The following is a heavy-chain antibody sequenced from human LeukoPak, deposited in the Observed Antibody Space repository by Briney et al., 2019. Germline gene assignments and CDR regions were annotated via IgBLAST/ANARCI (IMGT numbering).Heavy chain of an antibody. D-gene: IGHD1-26*01. V-gene: IGHV1-46*02. CDR3: ARVIVGATLDAFDI. CDR1: GYTFNDYY. Sequence: VASVKVSCKASGYTFNDYYMHWVRQAPGQGLEWMGIINPSGGSTSYAQKFQGRVTMTRDMSTSTVYMELSSLRSEDTAVYYCARVIVGATLDAFDIWGQGTMVTVSS. J-gene: IGHJ3*02. CDR2: INPSGGST.